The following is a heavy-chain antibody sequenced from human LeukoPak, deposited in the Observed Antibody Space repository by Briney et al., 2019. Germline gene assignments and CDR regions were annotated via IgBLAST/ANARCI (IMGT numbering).Heavy chain of an antibody. J-gene: IGHJ6*02. CDR2: VNGDGRNI. V-gene: IGHV3-74*01. D-gene: IGHD3-9*01. CDR1: GFTFSSYA. CDR3: TRDLMDYDVSTGLHHYYMDV. Sequence: GGSLRLSCAASGFTFSSYAMSWVRQAPGKGLVWVSRVNGDGRNINYADSVRGRFTISRDNAKNTLYLQMNTLRVEDTAVYYCTRDLMDYDVSTGLHHYYMDVWGQGTTVTVSS.